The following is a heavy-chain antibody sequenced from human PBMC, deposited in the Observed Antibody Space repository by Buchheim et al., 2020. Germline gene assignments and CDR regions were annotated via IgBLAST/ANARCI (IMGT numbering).Heavy chain of an antibody. CDR1: GFTFSDYS. V-gene: IGHV3-23*04. Sequence: EVQLVESGGGLVQPGGSLRLSCVASGFTFSDYSMNWVRQAPGKGLEWVSGISVGGGSTYYADSVKGRFTISRDNSKNTLYLQMNSLRAEDTALYYCAKEASIGGMDVWGQGTT. CDR3: AKEASIGGMDV. J-gene: IGHJ6*02. CDR2: ISVGGGST. D-gene: IGHD3-16*02.